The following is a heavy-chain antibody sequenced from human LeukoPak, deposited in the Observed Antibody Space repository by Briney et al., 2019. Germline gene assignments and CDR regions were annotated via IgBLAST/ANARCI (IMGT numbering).Heavy chain of an antibody. D-gene: IGHD2-2*01. Sequence: GGSLRLSCAASGITFSGSAMHWVRQASGKGLEWVGRIRGKANSYATAYAASVKGRFTISRDDSKNTAYLQMNSLKTEDTAVYYCTRHVARVVVPAARAGFDPWGQGTLVTVSS. V-gene: IGHV3-73*01. CDR2: IRGKANSYAT. J-gene: IGHJ5*02. CDR3: TRHVARVVVPAARAGFDP. CDR1: GITFSGSA.